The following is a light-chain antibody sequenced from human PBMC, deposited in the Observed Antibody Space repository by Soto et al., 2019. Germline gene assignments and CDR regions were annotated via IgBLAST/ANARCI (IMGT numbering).Light chain of an antibody. CDR2: NTN. V-gene: IGLV1-44*01. CDR1: SSNIGIKT. Sequence: QSVLTQPPSASETPGQRVTISCSGSSSNIGIKTVNWYQHLPGTAPKLLIYNTNQRPSWVPDRLFGSHSGTSASLAISGLQSDDEADYYCAAWDDSLTGYVFGTGTKLTVL. CDR3: AAWDDSLTGYV. J-gene: IGLJ1*01.